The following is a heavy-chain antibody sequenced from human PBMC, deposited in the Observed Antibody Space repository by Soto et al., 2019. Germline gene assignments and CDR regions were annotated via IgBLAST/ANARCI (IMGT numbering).Heavy chain of an antibody. Sequence: GGSLRLSCAASGFTFSSYAMSWVRQAPGKGLEWVSAISGSGGSTYYADSVKGRFTISRDNSKNTLYLQMNSLRAEDTAVYYCAKDPLEGYCSGGSCYPNWFDPWGQGTLVTVSS. CDR1: GFTFSSYA. J-gene: IGHJ5*02. CDR2: ISGSGGST. CDR3: AKDPLEGYCSGGSCYPNWFDP. D-gene: IGHD2-15*01. V-gene: IGHV3-23*01.